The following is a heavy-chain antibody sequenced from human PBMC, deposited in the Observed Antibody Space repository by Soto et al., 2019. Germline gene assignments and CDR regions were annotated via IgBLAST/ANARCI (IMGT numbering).Heavy chain of an antibody. D-gene: IGHD6-13*01. CDR1: GFTFSNAW. J-gene: IGHJ4*02. CDR3: TLGAAEFDY. V-gene: IGHV3-15*01. Sequence: GGSLRLSCAASGFTFSNAWMSWVRQAPGKGLEWVGLIKSKTDGGTTDYAAPVKGRFTISRDDSKNTLYLQMNSLKTEDTAVYYCTLGAAEFDYWGQGTLVTVSS. CDR2: IKSKTDGGTT.